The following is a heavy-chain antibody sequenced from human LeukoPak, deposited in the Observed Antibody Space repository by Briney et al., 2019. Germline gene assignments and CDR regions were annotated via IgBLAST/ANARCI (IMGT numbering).Heavy chain of an antibody. D-gene: IGHD1-26*01. CDR1: GGSISSYY. J-gene: IGHJ4*02. Sequence: SETLSLTCTVSGGSISSYYWSWIRQPPGKGLEWIGYIYYSGSTNYNPSLKSRVTISVDTSKNQFSLKLSSVTAADTAVYYCARAQARGAFSSQYYFDYWGQGTLVTVSS. CDR2: IYYSGST. V-gene: IGHV4-59*12. CDR3: ARAQARGAFSSQYYFDY.